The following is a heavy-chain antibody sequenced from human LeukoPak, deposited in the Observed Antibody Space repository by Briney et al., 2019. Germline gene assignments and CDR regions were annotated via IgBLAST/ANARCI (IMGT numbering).Heavy chain of an antibody. CDR2: ISYDGSNK. CDR1: GFTFSSYA. CDR3: ARDREVPAAIFDY. D-gene: IGHD2-2*01. V-gene: IGHV3-30-3*01. Sequence: GGSLRLSCAASGFTFSSYAMHCVRQAPGKGLEWVAVISYDGSNKYYADSVKGRFTISRDNSKNTLYLQMNSLRAEDTAVYYCARDREVPAAIFDYWGQGTLVTVSS. J-gene: IGHJ4*02.